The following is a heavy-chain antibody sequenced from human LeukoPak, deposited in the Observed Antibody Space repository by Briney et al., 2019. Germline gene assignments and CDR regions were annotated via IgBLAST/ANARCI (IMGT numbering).Heavy chain of an antibody. Sequence: GGSLRLSCEVSGFPFTLYNMNWVRQAPGKGLEWLSYISSSTNTIYYADSVKGRFTISRDNAKNSLYLQMNGLGAEDTAVYYCARVTSPWGQGTLVTVSS. CDR1: GFPFTLYN. CDR2: ISSSTNTI. V-gene: IGHV3-48*04. CDR3: ARVTSP. J-gene: IGHJ5*02.